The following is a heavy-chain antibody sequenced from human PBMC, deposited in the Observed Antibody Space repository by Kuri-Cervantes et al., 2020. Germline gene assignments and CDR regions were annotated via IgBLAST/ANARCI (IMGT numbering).Heavy chain of an antibody. CDR2: IYYSGRT. CDR1: GDSVSSYY. Sequence: SETLSLTCTVSGDSVSSYYWSWIRQPPGKGLEWIGYIYYSGRTYYSPSLKSRVTISVDTSKNQFSLKLSSVTAADTAVYYCAREEAALFDYWGQGTLVTVSS. CDR3: AREEAALFDY. V-gene: IGHV4-59*02. J-gene: IGHJ4*02.